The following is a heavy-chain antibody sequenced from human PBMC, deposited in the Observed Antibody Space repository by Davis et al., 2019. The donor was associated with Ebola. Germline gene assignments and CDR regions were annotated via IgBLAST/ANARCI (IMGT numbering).Heavy chain of an antibody. CDR1: GASISNYY. Sequence: MPSETLSLTCTVSGASISNYYWRWIRQPPGKGLEWIGYIYYSGRSNYNPSLKSRVTISVATSKNQFSLKLTSMTAADTAVYFCARHLSYGGNPGKYYFDFWGQGTLVTVSS. J-gene: IGHJ4*02. CDR2: IYYSGRS. V-gene: IGHV4-59*08. D-gene: IGHD4-23*01. CDR3: ARHLSYGGNPGKYYFDF.